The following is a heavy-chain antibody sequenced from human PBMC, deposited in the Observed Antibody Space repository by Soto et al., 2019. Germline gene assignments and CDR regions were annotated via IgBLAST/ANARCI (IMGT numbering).Heavy chain of an antibody. Sequence: PSETLSLTCSVSGGSISSGGYYWSWIRQHPGKGPEWIGYIYNSGSTYYNPSLKSRVTISVDTSKNQFSLKLSSVTAADTAVYYCARATYGPACDYWGQGTLVTVSS. J-gene: IGHJ4*02. CDR1: GGSISSGGYY. CDR2: IYNSGST. CDR3: ARATYGPACDY. D-gene: IGHD2-2*01. V-gene: IGHV4-31*03.